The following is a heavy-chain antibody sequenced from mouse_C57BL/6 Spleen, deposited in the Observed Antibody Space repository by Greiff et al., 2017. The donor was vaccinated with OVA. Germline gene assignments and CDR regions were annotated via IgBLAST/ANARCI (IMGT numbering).Heavy chain of an antibody. CDR1: GFTFSDYG. CDR2: ISSGSSTI. Sequence: EVQRVESGGGLVKPGGSLKLSCAASGFTFSDYGMHWVRQAPEKGLEWVAYISSGSSTIYYADTVKGRFTISRDNAKNTLFLQMTSLRSEDTAMYYCAKNDGYYDYFDYWGQGTTLTVSS. V-gene: IGHV5-17*01. J-gene: IGHJ2*01. D-gene: IGHD2-3*01. CDR3: AKNDGYYDYFDY.